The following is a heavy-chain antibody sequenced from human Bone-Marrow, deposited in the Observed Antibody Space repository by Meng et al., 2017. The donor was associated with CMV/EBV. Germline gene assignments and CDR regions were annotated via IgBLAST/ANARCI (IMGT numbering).Heavy chain of an antibody. V-gene: IGHV4-61*01. J-gene: IGHJ5*02. Sequence: SETLSLTCTVSGGSVSSGSYYWSWIRQPPGKGLEWIGYIYYSGSTNYNPSLKSRVTISVDTSKNQFSLKLSSVTAADTAVYYCARYVWFGELGWFDPWGQGNLVNVDS. CDR1: GGSVSSGSYY. D-gene: IGHD3-10*01. CDR2: IYYSGST. CDR3: ARYVWFGELGWFDP.